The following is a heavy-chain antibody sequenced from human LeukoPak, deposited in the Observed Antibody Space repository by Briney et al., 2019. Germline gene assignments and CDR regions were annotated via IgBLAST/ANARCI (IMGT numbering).Heavy chain of an antibody. CDR2: SSAYRGNT. CDR3: ARDGASGSYYTFDY. V-gene: IGHV1-18*01. D-gene: IGHD1-26*01. Sequence: ASVKVSCKASGYTFTSYGISWVRQAPGQGREGMGWSSAYRGNTNYAQKLQGRVTMTTDTSTSTAYMELRSLRSDDTAVYYCARDGASGSYYTFDYWGQGTLVTVSS. CDR1: GYTFTSYG. J-gene: IGHJ4*02.